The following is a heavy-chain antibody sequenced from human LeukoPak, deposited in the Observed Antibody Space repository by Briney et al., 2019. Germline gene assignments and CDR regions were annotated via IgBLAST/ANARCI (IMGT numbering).Heavy chain of an antibody. CDR2: IKPNSGGT. J-gene: IGHJ4*02. CDR1: GYTFTSXA. Sequence: ASGYTFTSXAXXXVRXAPGQGXXXXGWIKPNSGGTHYAQKFPGRVTMTRDTSINTAYMELSRLRSDDPAVYYCAREGYCSGIRCLDYWGQGTLVTVSS. D-gene: IGHD2-2*01. V-gene: IGHV1-2*02. CDR3: AREGYCSGIRCLDY.